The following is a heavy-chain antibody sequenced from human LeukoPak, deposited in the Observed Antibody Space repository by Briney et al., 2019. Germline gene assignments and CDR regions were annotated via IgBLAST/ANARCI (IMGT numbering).Heavy chain of an antibody. CDR1: GYTLTELS. CDR3: EAVQRCGELPPPAFDY. D-gene: IGHD3-10*01. J-gene: IGHJ4*02. CDR2: FDPEDGEK. Sequence: PRTSVKVSCKVSGYTLTELSMHWVRQAPGKGLEWMGGFDPEDGEKIYAQKFQGRVTMTEDTYKDTAYMELSSLSSEDTAVYYCEAVQRCGELPPPAFDYWGQGTLVTVSS. V-gene: IGHV1-24*01.